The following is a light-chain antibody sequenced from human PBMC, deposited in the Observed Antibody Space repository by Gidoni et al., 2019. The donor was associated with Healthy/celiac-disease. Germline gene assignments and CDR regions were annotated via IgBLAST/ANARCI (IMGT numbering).Light chain of an antibody. CDR2: AAS. V-gene: IGKV1-39*01. J-gene: IGKJ1*01. CDR1: QRISSY. CDR3: QQSYSTKRT. Sequence: DLQMTQSPSSLSASVGDRVTITCRASQRISSYLNWYQQKPGKAPKLLIYAASSLQSGVPSRFSGSGSGTDFTLTISSLQPEDFATYYCQQSYSTKRTFGQGTKVEIK.